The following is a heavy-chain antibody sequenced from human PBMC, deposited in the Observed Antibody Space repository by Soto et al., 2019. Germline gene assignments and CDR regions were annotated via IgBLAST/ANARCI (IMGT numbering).Heavy chain of an antibody. V-gene: IGHV3-23*01. D-gene: IGHD3-10*01. Sequence: GGSLRLSCAASGFNFSSYAMSWVRQAPGKGLEWVSAISGSGGSTYYADSVKGRFTISRDNSKNTLYLQMNSLRAEDTAVYYCAKSTKVRGVMGYWGQGTLVTVSS. CDR3: AKSTKVRGVMGY. J-gene: IGHJ4*02. CDR1: GFNFSSYA. CDR2: ISGSGGST.